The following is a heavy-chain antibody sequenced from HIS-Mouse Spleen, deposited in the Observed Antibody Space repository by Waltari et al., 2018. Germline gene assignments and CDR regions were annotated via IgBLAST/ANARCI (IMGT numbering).Heavy chain of an antibody. D-gene: IGHD6-13*01. CDR2: IYYSGST. J-gene: IGHJ2*01. CDR1: GGSISSSSYY. CDR3: AREIPYSSSWYDWYFDL. V-gene: IGHV4-39*07. Sequence: QLQLQESGPGLVKPSETLSLTCTVSGGSISSSSYYWGWIRQPPGKGREWIGSIYYSGSTYYNPPLKSRFTISVDTSKNQFSLKLSSVTAADTAVYYCAREIPYSSSWYDWYFDLWGRGTLVTVSS.